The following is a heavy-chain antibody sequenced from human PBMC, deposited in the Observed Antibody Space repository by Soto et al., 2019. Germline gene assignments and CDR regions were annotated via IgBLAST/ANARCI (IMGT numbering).Heavy chain of an antibody. J-gene: IGHJ3*02. D-gene: IGHD6-13*01. CDR3: ARVFDLSSSWYGTTFDI. CDR2: IWNDGSNK. V-gene: IGHV3-33*01. CDR1: GFTFSSYG. Sequence: QVQLVESGGGVVQPGRSLRLSCAASGFTFSSYGLHWVRQAPGKGLEWVAVIWNDGSNKYYADSVKGRFTISRDNSKNTLYLQMNSLRAEDTALYYCARVFDLSSSWYGTTFDIWGQGTMVTVSS.